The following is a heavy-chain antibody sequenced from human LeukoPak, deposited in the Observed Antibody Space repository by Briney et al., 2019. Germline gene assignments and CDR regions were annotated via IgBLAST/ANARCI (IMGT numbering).Heavy chain of an antibody. Sequence: SETLSLTCTVSGFSISSSSYYWGWIRQPPGKGLEWIGSIYYSGSTYYNPSLKSRVTISVDTSKNQFSLKLSSVTAADTAVYYCAGCIAVAGTRLNWFDPWGQGTLVTVSS. D-gene: IGHD6-19*01. CDR1: GFSISSSSYY. CDR2: IYYSGST. J-gene: IGHJ5*02. CDR3: AGCIAVAGTRLNWFDP. V-gene: IGHV4-39*01.